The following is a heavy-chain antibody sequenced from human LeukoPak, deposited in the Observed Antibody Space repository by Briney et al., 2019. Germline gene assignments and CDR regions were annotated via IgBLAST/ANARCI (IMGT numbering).Heavy chain of an antibody. CDR2: MNPNSGNT. V-gene: IGHV1-8*01. Sequence: ASVTVSFTASGYTFTSSNIYWVRQAPGQGLEWMGWMNPNSGNTGYAQNFQRRITLTRDTSISTAHMELSSLRSEDTAVYYCAKRKGYCGGDNCYLFDSWGQGTLVTVSS. J-gene: IGHJ4*02. CDR3: AKRKGYCGGDNCYLFDS. D-gene: IGHD2-15*01. CDR1: GYTFTSSN.